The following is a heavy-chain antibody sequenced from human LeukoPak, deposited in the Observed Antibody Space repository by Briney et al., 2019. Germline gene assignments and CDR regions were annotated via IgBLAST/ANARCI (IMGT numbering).Heavy chain of an antibody. CDR2: INYSGST. D-gene: IGHD3-10*01. Sequence: MASETLSLTCTVSGGSISSSSYYRGWLRQPPGKGLGWIGSINYSGSTFYNPSLRSRVTICVDTSKNQFSLVLSSVTAADTAVDFCARARLSIVRGVTNFDYWGQGTVVTVSS. V-gene: IGHV4-39*01. CDR3: ARARLSIVRGVTNFDY. CDR1: GGSISSSSYY. J-gene: IGHJ4*02.